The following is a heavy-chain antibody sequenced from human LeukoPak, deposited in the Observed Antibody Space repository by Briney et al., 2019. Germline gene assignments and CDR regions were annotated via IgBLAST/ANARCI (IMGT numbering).Heavy chain of an antibody. CDR1: GHTFTGYY. CDR3: ASLSGYGSGSYYFSRYYFDY. CDR2: INANSGDT. D-gene: IGHD3-10*01. Sequence: ASVKVSCKASGHTFTGYYMHWVRRAPGQGLEWMGWINANSGDTNYAQKFQGRVTMTRDTSISTAYMELSRLRSDDTAVYYCASLSGYGSGSYYFSRYYFDYWGQGTLVTVSS. J-gene: IGHJ4*02. V-gene: IGHV1-2*02.